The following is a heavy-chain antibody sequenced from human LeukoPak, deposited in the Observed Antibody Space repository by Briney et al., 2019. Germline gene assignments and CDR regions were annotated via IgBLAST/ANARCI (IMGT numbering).Heavy chain of an antibody. D-gene: IGHD3-10*01. Sequence: VASVKVSCKASGYTFTSYAMHWVRQAPGQRLEWMGWINAGNGNTKYSQKFQGRVTIARDTSASTANMELSRLRSDDTAVFYCAIGMIRGGWSNYWGQGTLVTVSS. V-gene: IGHV1-3*01. CDR3: AIGMIRGGWSNY. J-gene: IGHJ4*02. CDR1: GYTFTSYA. CDR2: INAGNGNT.